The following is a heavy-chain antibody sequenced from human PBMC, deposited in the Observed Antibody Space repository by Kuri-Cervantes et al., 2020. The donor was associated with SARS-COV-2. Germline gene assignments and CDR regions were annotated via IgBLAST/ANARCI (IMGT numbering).Heavy chain of an antibody. D-gene: IGHD3-9*01. V-gene: IGHV4-59*01. J-gene: IGHJ3*02. CDR1: GGSISSYY. CDR2: IYYSGST. CDR3: ARATTGDVDAFDI. Sequence: GSLRLSCTVSGGSISSYYWSWIRQPPGKGLEWIGYIYYSGSTNYNPSLKSRVTISVDTSKNQFSLKLSSVTAADTAVYYCARATTGDVDAFDIWGQGTLVTVSS.